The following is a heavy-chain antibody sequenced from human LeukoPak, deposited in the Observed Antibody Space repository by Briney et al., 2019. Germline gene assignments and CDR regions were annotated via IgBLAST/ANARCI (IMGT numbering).Heavy chain of an antibody. J-gene: IGHJ5*02. V-gene: IGHV4-59*01. Sequence: SETLSLTCTVSGGSISSYYWSWIRRSPGKGLEWIGYITNIGSTNYNPSLKSRVTISGDTSRNQFSLKLSSVTAADTAVYYCARVRGWLQQSNWFDPWGQGTLVTVSS. D-gene: IGHD5-24*01. CDR3: ARVRGWLQQSNWFDP. CDR1: GGSISSYY. CDR2: ITNIGST.